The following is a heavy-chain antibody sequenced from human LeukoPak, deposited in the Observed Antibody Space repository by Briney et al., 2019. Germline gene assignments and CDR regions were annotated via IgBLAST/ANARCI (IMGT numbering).Heavy chain of an antibody. CDR1: GGSISSYY. Sequence: PSETLSLTCTVSGGSISSYYWSWIRQPPGKGLEWIGYIYYSGSTNYNPSLKSRVTISVDTSKNQFSLKLTSVTAADTALYYCASGRSGGGSGSYFNYRLYYFDFWGQGTLVTVSS. J-gene: IGHJ4*02. CDR3: ASGRSGGGSGSYFNYRLYYFDF. V-gene: IGHV4-59*12. D-gene: IGHD3-10*01. CDR2: IYYSGST.